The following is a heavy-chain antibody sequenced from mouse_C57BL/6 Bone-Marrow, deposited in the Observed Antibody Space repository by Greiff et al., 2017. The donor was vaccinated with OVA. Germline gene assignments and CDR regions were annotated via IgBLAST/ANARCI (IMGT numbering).Heavy chain of an antibody. D-gene: IGHD3-1*01. V-gene: IGHV5-6*02. CDR1: GFTFSSYG. CDR3: ARRLGGDYFDY. CDR2: ISSGGSYT. J-gene: IGHJ2*01. Sequence: EVKLQESGGDLVKPGGSLKLSCAASGFTFSSYGMSWVRQTPDKRLEWVATISSGGSYTYYPDSVKGRFTISRDNAKNTLYLQMSSLKSEDTAMSYCARRLGGDYFDYWGQGTTLTVSS.